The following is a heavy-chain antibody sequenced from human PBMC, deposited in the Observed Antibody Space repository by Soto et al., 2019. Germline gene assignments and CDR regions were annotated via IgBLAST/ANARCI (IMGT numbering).Heavy chain of an antibody. CDR3: ARTIVPATGWYFDC. V-gene: IGHV4-4*07. D-gene: IGHD2-2*01. J-gene: IGHJ4*02. Sequence: SETLSLTCTVSGGSISSYYWTWIRQPAGKGLEWIGRIHSSGSTNYNHSLKSRVTMSVDTSKNQFSLKLSSETAADTAVYYCARTIVPATGWYFDCWGQGPLFTVSS. CDR2: IHSSGST. CDR1: GGSISSYY.